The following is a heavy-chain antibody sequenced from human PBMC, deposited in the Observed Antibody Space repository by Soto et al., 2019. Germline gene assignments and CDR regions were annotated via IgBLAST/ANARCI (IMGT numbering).Heavy chain of an antibody. CDR2: IFYNDNT. CDR3: ARHTYGIGLAY. Sequence: SETLSLSCTVSGGSLSDSTYYWGWIRQPPGKGLEWIGSIFYNDNTYYNPSLKSRLTITRDTSSNQFSLKLRSLAAADTAVYYCARHTYGIGLAYWGKGTLVTVSS. CDR1: GGSLSDSTYY. D-gene: IGHD1-1*01. V-gene: IGHV4-39*01. J-gene: IGHJ4*02.